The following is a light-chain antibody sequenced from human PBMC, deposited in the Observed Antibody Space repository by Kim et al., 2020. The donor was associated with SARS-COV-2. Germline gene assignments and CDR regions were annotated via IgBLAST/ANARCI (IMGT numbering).Light chain of an antibody. J-gene: IGLJ3*02. V-gene: IGLV2-23*02. CDR1: ISYVGSYNL. Sequence: SCTTPFTSTISYVGSYNLVSLYQPLPGKAPNLMIYEVSKRPSGVSNRFSGSKSGNTASLTISGLQAEDEADYYCCSCAGSSTWVFGGGTQLTVL. CDR2: EVS. CDR3: CSCAGSSTWV.